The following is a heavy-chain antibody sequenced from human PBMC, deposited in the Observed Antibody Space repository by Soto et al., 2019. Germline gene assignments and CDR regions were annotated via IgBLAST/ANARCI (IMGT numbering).Heavy chain of an antibody. CDR2: INHSGST. CDR3: ARDKYGSGSYAPIPYYYYGMDV. Sequence: SETLSLTCAVYGGCFSGYYWSWIRQPPGKGLEWIGEINHSGSTNYNPSLKSRVTISVDTSKNQFSLKLSSVTAADTAVYYCARDKYGSGSYAPIPYYYYGMDVWGQGTTVTVSS. J-gene: IGHJ6*02. V-gene: IGHV4-34*01. D-gene: IGHD3-10*01. CDR1: GGCFSGYY.